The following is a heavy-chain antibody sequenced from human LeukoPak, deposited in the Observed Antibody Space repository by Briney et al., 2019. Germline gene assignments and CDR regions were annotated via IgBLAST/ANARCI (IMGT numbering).Heavy chain of an antibody. J-gene: IGHJ4*02. D-gene: IGHD3-16*01. CDR2: IYYTGST. V-gene: IGHV4-39*01. CDR1: GGSISSGTYY. CDR3: ARASNYVDILY. Sequence: SETLSLTCTVSGGSISSGTYYWGWIRQPPGKGLEWIGTIYYTGSTYYNPSLKSRVTISIDTSKNQFSLTLSSVTAADTAVYFCARASNYVDILYWGQGTLVTVSS.